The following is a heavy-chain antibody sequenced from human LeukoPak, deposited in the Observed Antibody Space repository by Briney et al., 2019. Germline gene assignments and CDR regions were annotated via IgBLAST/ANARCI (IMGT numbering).Heavy chain of an antibody. CDR3: ATATYYYGSGSYYNRGFDY. CDR2: INTYTDKA. Sequence: ASVKVSCKTSGYTFTSYGISWVRQAPGQGLEWMGWINTYTDKAKYALKLQGRVTMTEDTSTDTAYMELSSLRSEDTAVYYCATATYYYGSGSYYNRGFDYWGQGTLVTVSS. CDR1: GYTFTSYG. V-gene: IGHV1-18*01. D-gene: IGHD3-10*01. J-gene: IGHJ4*02.